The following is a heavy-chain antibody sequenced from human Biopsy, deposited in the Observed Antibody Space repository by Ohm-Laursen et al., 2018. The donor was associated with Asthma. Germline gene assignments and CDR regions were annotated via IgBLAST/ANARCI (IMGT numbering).Heavy chain of an antibody. CDR2: MSFDGRQT. J-gene: IGHJ3*02. D-gene: IGHD3-3*01. CDR1: GFSFNSYG. V-gene: IGHV3-30*18. Sequence: SLRLSCTASGFSFNSYGMHWVRQAPGKGLEWVAVMSFDGRQTYYADSVKGRFTISRDNSKNTLYLQMNSLRAEDTAVYYCTKERYYDFWSGYPIWGQGTMVTVSS. CDR3: TKERYYDFWSGYPI.